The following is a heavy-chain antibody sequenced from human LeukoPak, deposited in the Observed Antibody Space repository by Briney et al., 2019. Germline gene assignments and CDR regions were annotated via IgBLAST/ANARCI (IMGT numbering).Heavy chain of an antibody. Sequence: PGGSLRLSCAASGFTFSSYSMNWVRQAPGKGLEWVSLISSGGGTYYADSVKGRFTISRDNSKNTLYLQMNSLRAEDTAVYYCARELYGGNCEYWGQGTLVTVSS. J-gene: IGHJ4*02. CDR2: ISSGGGT. D-gene: IGHD4-23*01. V-gene: IGHV3-53*01. CDR1: GFTFSSYS. CDR3: ARELYGGNCEY.